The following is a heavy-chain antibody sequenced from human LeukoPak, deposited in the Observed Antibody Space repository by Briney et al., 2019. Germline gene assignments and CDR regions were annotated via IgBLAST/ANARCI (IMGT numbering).Heavy chain of an antibody. CDR1: GGSISSYY. J-gene: IGHJ5*02. CDR2: IYYSGST. D-gene: IGHD6-19*01. V-gene: IGHV4-59*05. CDR3: ARPVAASGGWFDP. Sequence: PSETLSLTCTVSGGSISSYYWSWIRQPPGKGLEWIGSIYYSGSTYYNPSLKSRVTISVDTSKNQFSLKLSSVTAADTAVYYCARPVAASGGWFDPWGQGTLVTVSS.